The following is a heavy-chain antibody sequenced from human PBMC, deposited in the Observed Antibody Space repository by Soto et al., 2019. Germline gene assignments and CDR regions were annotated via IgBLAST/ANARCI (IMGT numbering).Heavy chain of an antibody. V-gene: IGHV3-21*01. CDR2: ISSSSSYI. J-gene: IGHJ4*02. Sequence: PGVSLRLSCAASGLTFSSYSMNWVRQAPGKGLEWVSSISSSSSYIYYADSVKGRFTISRDNAKNSLYLQMNSLRAEDTAVYYCARARPGGYVLFDYWGQGTLVTVSS. CDR3: ARARPGGYVLFDY. CDR1: GLTFSSYS. D-gene: IGHD5-12*01.